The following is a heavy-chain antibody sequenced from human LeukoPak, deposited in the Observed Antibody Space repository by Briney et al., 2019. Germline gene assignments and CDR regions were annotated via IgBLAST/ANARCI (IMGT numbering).Heavy chain of an antibody. D-gene: IGHD3-22*01. CDR3: ARSYDSSGYYIGNWFDP. J-gene: IGHJ5*02. CDR1: GASVSSGGYH. CDR2: IYYNGNT. V-gene: IGHV4-31*03. Sequence: SETLSLTCIVSGASVSSGGYHWSWIRQPPGKGLEWIGYIYYNGNTYYNSSLKSRVTISVDTSKNQFSLRLNSVTAADTAVYYCARSYDSSGYYIGNWFDPWGQGTLVTVSS.